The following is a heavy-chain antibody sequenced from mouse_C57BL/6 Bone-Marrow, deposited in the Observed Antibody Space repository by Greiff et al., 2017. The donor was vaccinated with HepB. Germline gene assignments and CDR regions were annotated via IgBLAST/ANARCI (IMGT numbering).Heavy chain of an antibody. Sequence: QVQLQQPGAELVKPGASVKLSCKASGYTFTSYWMQWVKQRPGQGLEWIGEIDPSDSYTNYNQKFKGKATLTVDTSSSTAYMQLSSLTSEDSAVYYCARDLLCSYYYAMDYWGQGTSVTVSS. V-gene: IGHV1-50*01. CDR3: ARDLLCSYYYAMDY. CDR2: IDPSDSYT. CDR1: GYTFTSYW. J-gene: IGHJ4*01. D-gene: IGHD2-1*01.